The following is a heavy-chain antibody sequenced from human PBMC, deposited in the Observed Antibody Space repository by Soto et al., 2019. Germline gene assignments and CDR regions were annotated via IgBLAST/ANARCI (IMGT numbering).Heavy chain of an antibody. D-gene: IGHD1-26*01. Sequence: QVQLVQSGAEVKKPGSSVKVSCKASGGTFSSYAISWVRQAPGQGREWMGGIITIFGTANYAQKFQGRVTIPEDDSTSTAYMELSRLRSEETAVYCCARALGGASLVGGRYYGMDVWGQGTTVTVSS. CDR3: ARALGGASLVGGRYYGMDV. J-gene: IGHJ6*02. CDR1: GGTFSSYA. CDR2: IITIFGTA. V-gene: IGHV1-69*01.